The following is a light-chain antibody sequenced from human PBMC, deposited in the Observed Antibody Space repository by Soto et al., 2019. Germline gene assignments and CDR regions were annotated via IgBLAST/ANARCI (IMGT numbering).Light chain of an antibody. V-gene: IGKV3-15*01. Sequence: EILMTQSPATLSVSPGDRVTLSCRASQSVSSNLAWYQQKPGQAPRLLIYGASTRATGIPARFSGSGSGTEFTLTISSLQSEDFAVYYCQQYNNWPPLTFGGGTKVEIK. CDR2: GAS. CDR1: QSVSSN. J-gene: IGKJ4*01. CDR3: QQYNNWPPLT.